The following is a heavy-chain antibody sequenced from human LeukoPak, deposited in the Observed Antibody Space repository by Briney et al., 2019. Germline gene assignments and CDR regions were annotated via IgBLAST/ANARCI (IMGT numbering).Heavy chain of an antibody. J-gene: IGHJ4*02. CDR2: ISGSGGST. CDR3: AKSPHHSGRNHYFDY. Sequence: QPGGSLRLSCAASGFTLSSYAMSWVRQAPGKGLEWVSAISGSGGSTYYADSVKGRFTISRDNPKNTLYLQMNSLRAEDTAVYYCAKSPHHSGRNHYFDYWGQGTLVTVSS. V-gene: IGHV3-23*01. CDR1: GFTLSSYA. D-gene: IGHD1-26*01.